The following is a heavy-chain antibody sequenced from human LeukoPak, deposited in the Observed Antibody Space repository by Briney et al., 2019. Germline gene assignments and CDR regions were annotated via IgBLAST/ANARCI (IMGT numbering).Heavy chain of an antibody. CDR2: ISSSSSYI. D-gene: IGHD4-17*01. V-gene: IGHV3-21*01. CDR1: GFTFSSYA. CDR3: ARDPGMTTVTEYYYYYYGMDV. Sequence: GGSLRLSCAASGFTFSSYAMHWVRQAPGKGLEWVSSISSSSSYIYYADSVKGRFTISRDNAKNSLYLQMNSLRAEDTAVYYCARDPGMTTVTEYYYYYYGMDVWGQGTTVTVSS. J-gene: IGHJ6*02.